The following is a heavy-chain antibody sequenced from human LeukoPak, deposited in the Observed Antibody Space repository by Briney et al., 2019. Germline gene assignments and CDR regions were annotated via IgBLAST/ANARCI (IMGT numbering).Heavy chain of an antibody. J-gene: IGHJ5*02. CDR3: ARHGGYCSTTSCYMDWFDP. CDR1: GYSFTSYW. Sequence: GESLKISCKGSGYSFTSYWIGWVRQMPGKGLEWMGIIYPGDFDTRYSPPFQGQVTISADKSITTAYLQWSSLKASDTAMYYCARHGGYCSTTSCYMDWFDPWGQGTLVTVSS. CDR2: IYPGDFDT. D-gene: IGHD2-2*02. V-gene: IGHV5-51*01.